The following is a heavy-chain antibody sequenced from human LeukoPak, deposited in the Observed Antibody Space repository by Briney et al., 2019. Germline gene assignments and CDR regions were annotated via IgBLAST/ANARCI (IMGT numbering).Heavy chain of an antibody. CDR3: ARTGDGYNYYNYYYMDV. CDR1: GGSISSNNYS. V-gene: IGHV4-39*07. J-gene: IGHJ6*03. D-gene: IGHD5-24*01. CDR2: IYYGGST. Sequence: SETLSLTCTVSGGSISSNNYSWGWIRQPPGKGLEWTGSIYYGGSTYYNPSLKSRVTISVDTSKNQFSLKMSSVTAADTAVYYCARTGDGYNYYNYYYMDVWGKGTTVTVTS.